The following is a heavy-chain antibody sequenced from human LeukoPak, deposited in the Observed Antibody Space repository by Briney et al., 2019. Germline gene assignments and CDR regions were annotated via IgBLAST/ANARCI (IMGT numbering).Heavy chain of an antibody. V-gene: IGHV4-39*01. J-gene: IGHJ4*02. D-gene: IGHD1-26*01. CDR3: ARGGSESPYYFEY. CDR1: GGSISSRSYY. CDR2: MYYSGST. Sequence: SETLSLTCRVSGGSISSRSYYWGWIRQPPGKGLEWIGSMYYSGSTYYNPSLKSRVTISGDTSKNQFSLKLTSVTAADTAVYYCARGGSESPYYFEYWGQGTLVTVSS.